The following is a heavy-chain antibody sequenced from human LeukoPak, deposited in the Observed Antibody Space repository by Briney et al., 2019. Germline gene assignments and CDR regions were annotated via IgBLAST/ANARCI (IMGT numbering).Heavy chain of an antibody. V-gene: IGHV3-21*01. CDR2: ISSSSSYI. CDR3: ARVPPTYGDYEGGFDY. J-gene: IGHJ4*02. CDR1: GFTFSSYS. Sequence: PGGSLRLSCAASGFTFSSYSMNWVRQAPGKGLEWVSSISSSSSYIYYADSVKGRFTISRDNAKNSLYLQMNSLRAEDTAVYYCARVPPTYGDYEGGFDYWGQGTLVTVSS. D-gene: IGHD4-17*01.